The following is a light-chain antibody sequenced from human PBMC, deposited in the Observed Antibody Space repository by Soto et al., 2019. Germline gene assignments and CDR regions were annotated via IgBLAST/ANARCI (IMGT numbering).Light chain of an antibody. CDR3: CSYAGSYTYV. J-gene: IGLJ1*01. CDR2: DVS. Sequence: QSALTQPRSVSGSPGQSVTISCTGTSSVVGGYNYVSWYQQHPGKAPKLMIYDVSKRPSGVPDRFSGSKSGNTASLTISGLQAEDEADYYCCSYAGSYTYVFVTGTKVPVL. CDR1: SSVVGGYNY. V-gene: IGLV2-11*01.